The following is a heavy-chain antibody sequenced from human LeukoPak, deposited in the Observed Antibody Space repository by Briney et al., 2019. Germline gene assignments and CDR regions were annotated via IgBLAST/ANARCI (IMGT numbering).Heavy chain of an antibody. V-gene: IGHV3-48*04. J-gene: IGHJ4*02. CDR3: ARDLRLAAAEAGY. CDR2: ISTGSGII. D-gene: IGHD6-13*01. CDR1: GFTFSSYG. Sequence: GGSLRLSCAASGFTFSSYGMNWVRQAPGKGLEWVSYISTGSGIIYYADSVKGRFTISRDNAKRSLYLQMNSLRAEDTAVYYCARDLRLAAAEAGYWGQGTLVTVSS.